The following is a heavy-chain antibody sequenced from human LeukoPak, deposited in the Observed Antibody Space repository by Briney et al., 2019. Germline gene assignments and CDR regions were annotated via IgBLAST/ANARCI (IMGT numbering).Heavy chain of an antibody. J-gene: IGHJ5*02. CDR1: GYTFTGYY. Sequence: GASVTVSCKASGYTFTGYYMHWVRQAPGQGLEWMGWINPNSGGTNYAQKFQGRVTMTRDTSISTAYMGLSRLRSDDTAVYYCARDFEGDYDYGDLWGQGTLVTVSS. D-gene: IGHD4-17*01. CDR2: INPNSGGT. V-gene: IGHV1-2*02. CDR3: ARDFEGDYDYGDL.